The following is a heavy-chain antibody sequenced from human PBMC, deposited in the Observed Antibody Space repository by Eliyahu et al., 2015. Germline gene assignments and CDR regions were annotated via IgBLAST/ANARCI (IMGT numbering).Heavy chain of an antibody. J-gene: IGHJ4*02. CDR1: GFXFSNXW. D-gene: IGHD3-10*01. CDR3: TTDPNYYGSGSYNY. V-gene: IGHV3-15*01. Sequence: EVQLVESGGGLVKPGGSLRLXCAASGFXFSNXWMSWVRQAPGKGLEWVGRIKSKTDGGTTDYAAPVKGRFTISRDDSKNTLYLQMNSLKTEDTAVYYCTTDPNYYGSGSYNYWGQGTLVTVSS. CDR2: IKSKTDGGTT.